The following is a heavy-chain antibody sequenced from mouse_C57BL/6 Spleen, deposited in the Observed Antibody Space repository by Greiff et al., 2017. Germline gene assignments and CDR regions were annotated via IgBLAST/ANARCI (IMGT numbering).Heavy chain of an antibody. J-gene: IGHJ2*01. CDR2: INPNNGGT. Sequence: EVQLQQSGPELVKPGASVKIPCKASGYTFTDYNMDWVKQSPGQSLEWIGDINPNNGGTNYNQKFKSKATLTVDKSSSTAYMELRSLASDDSAVDYCARENFDYWGQGTTLTVSS. V-gene: IGHV1-18*01. CDR3: ARENFDY. CDR1: GYTFTDYN.